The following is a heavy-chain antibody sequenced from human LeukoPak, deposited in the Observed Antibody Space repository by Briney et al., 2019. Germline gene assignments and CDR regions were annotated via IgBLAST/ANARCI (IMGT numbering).Heavy chain of an antibody. CDR2: IYYSGST. V-gene: IGHV4-39*01. CDR1: GCSISSSSYY. CDR3: ARSPHYYYYGMDV. J-gene: IGHJ6*02. Sequence: VKPSETLSLTCTVSGCSISSSSYYWGWLRQPPGKGLEWIGSIYYSGSTYYNPSLESRVTISVDTSKNQFSLKLSSVTAADTAVYYCARSPHYYYYGMDVWGQGTTVTVSS.